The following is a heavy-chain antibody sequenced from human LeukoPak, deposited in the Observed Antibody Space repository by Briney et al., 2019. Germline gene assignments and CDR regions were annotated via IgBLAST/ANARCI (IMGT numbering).Heavy chain of an antibody. CDR1: GFTFSTYS. V-gene: IGHV3-21*01. Sequence: GGSLRLSCAASGFTFSTYSMNWVRQAPGKGLEWVSSISGSSTYIYYADSLKGRFTVSRDNAKNSLYLQMASLRAEDTAVYYCARGVGAFDIWGQGTMVTVSS. J-gene: IGHJ3*02. CDR2: ISGSSTYI. CDR3: ARGVGAFDI.